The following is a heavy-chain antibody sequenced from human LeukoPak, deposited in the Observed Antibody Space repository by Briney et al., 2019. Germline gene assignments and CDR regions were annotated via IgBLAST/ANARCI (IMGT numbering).Heavy chain of an antibody. D-gene: IGHD3-22*01. J-gene: IGHJ4*02. V-gene: IGHV1-69*13. CDR2: IIPIFGTA. Sequence: SVKVSCKASGGTFSSYAISWVRPAPGQGLEWMGGIIPIFGTANYAQKFQGRVTITADESTSTAYMELSSLRSEDTAVYYCASNYYDSSGYYYPPDYWGQGTLVTVSS. CDR1: GGTFSSYA. CDR3: ASNYYDSSGYYYPPDY.